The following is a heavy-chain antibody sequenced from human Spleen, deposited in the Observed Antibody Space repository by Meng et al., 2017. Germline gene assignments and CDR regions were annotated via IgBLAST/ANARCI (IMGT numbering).Heavy chain of an antibody. J-gene: IGHJ4*02. CDR3: ARDEDISAAGKLFGDY. CDR2: INPKSGDT. CDR1: GYNFPDYW. Sequence: ASVKVSCKPSGYNFPDYWLHWVRQAPGQGPEWMGRINPKSGDTHYAQRFQGRVTMTGDTSISTAYMELSGLRSDDTAMYYCARDEDISAAGKLFGDYWGQGTLVTVSS. D-gene: IGHD6-13*01. V-gene: IGHV1-2*06.